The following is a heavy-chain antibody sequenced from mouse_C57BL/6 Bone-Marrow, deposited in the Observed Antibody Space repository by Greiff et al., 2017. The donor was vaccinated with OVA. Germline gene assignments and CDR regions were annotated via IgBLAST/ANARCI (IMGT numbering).Heavy chain of an antibody. Sequence: QVQLQQSGAELVRPGASVKLSCKASGYTFTSYGISWVKQRTGQGLEWIGEIYPRSGNTYYNEKFKGKATLTADKSSSTAYMELRSLTSEDSAVYYCARGVQRRLHYYAMDYWGQGTSVTVSS. D-gene: IGHD3-2*02. J-gene: IGHJ4*01. V-gene: IGHV1-81*01. CDR1: GYTFTSYG. CDR3: ARGVQRRLHYYAMDY. CDR2: IYPRSGNT.